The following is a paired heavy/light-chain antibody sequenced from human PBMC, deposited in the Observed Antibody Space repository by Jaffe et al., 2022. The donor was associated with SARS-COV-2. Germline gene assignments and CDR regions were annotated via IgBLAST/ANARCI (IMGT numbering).Light chain of an antibody. CDR1: QGISNY. J-gene: IGKJ1*01. Sequence: DIQMTQSPSSLSASVGDRVTITCRASQGISNYLAWYQQKPGKVPKLLIYAASTLQSGVPSRFSGSGSGTDFTLTISSLQPEDVATYYCQKYNSAPGAFGQGTKVEIK. V-gene: IGKV1-27*01. CDR2: AAS. CDR3: QKYNSAPGA.
Heavy chain of an antibody. CDR3: ARGMTEGSGYYLFDY. CDR1: GFTFSSYW. CDR2: INGGGDNT. Sequence: EVQLVESGGGLVQPGGSLRLSCAASGFTFSSYWMHWVRQAPGKGLVWVSRINGGGDNTAYADSVKGRFTISRDNAKNTLYLQMNSLRDEDTAVYYCARGMTEGSGYYLFDYWGQGSLVTVSS. D-gene: IGHD3-22*01. J-gene: IGHJ4*02. V-gene: IGHV3-74*01.